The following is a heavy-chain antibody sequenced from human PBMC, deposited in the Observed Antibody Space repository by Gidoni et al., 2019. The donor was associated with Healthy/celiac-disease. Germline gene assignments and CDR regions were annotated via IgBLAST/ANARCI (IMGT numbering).Heavy chain of an antibody. Sequence: EVQLVESGGGLVQPGRSLRLSCAASGFTFDAYAMHWVRQAPGKGLEWVSGISWNSGSIGYADSVKGRFTISRDNAKNSLYLQMNSLRAEDTALYYCAKDGDYDFWSGYYRGWYFDLWGRGTLVTVSS. D-gene: IGHD3-3*01. CDR1: GFTFDAYA. CDR3: AKDGDYDFWSGYYRGWYFDL. J-gene: IGHJ2*01. CDR2: ISWNSGSI. V-gene: IGHV3-9*01.